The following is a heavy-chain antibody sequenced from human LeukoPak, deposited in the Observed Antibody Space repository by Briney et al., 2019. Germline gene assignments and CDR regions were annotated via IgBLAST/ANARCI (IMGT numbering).Heavy chain of an antibody. CDR1: GFTVSSNY. CDR2: IYSGGST. Sequence: SGGSLRLSCAASGFTVSSNYMSWVRQAPGKGLEWVSVIYSGGSTYYADSVKGRFTISRDNSKNTLYLQMNSLRAEDTAVYYCARESGGGAFDIWGQGTMVTVSS. J-gene: IGHJ3*02. CDR3: ARESGGGAFDI. V-gene: IGHV3-53*01. D-gene: IGHD3-16*01.